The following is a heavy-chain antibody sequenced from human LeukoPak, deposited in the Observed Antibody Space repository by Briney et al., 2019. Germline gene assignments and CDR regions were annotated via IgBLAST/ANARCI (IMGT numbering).Heavy chain of an antibody. V-gene: IGHV3-7*01. Sequence: PGGSLRLSCAASGFTFSNYWMSWVRQAPGKGLEWVANIKQDGSEKYYVDSVKGRFTISRDNAKNSLYLQMNSLRAEDTAVYYCARVLSGSYSFYYGMDVWGQGTTVTVSS. CDR2: IKQDGSEK. CDR3: ARVLSGSYSFYYGMDV. D-gene: IGHD1-26*01. J-gene: IGHJ6*02. CDR1: GFTFSNYW.